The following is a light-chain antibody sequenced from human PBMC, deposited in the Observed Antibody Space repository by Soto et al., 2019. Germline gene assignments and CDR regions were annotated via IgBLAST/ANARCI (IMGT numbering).Light chain of an antibody. Sequence: EVVLTQSPATLSLSPGERATLSCRASHSVGNYLARYQQKPGQAPRLLIYDASNRPTDIPARFSGSGSGTDFTLTISSLESEDFAVYYCQQRSNWPLTFGGGTKVEIK. V-gene: IGKV3-11*01. CDR3: QQRSNWPLT. CDR1: HSVGNY. CDR2: DAS. J-gene: IGKJ4*01.